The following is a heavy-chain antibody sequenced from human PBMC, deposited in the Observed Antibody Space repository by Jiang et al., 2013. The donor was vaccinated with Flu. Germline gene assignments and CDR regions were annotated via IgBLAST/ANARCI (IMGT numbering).Heavy chain of an antibody. D-gene: IGHD4-17*01. CDR2: IYYSGST. CDR1: GGSISSYY. J-gene: IGHJ5*02. CDR3: ARDPYGTNWFDP. Sequence: LLKPSETLSLTCTVSGGSISSYYWSWIRQPPGKGLEWIGYIYYSGSTNYNPSLKSRVTISVDTSKNQFSLKLSSVTAADTAVYYCARDPYGTNWFDPWGQGTLVTVSS. V-gene: IGHV4-59*01.